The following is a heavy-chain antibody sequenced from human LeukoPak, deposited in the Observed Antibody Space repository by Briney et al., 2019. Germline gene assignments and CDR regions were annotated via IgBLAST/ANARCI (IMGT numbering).Heavy chain of an antibody. Sequence: ASVKVSCKVSGYTLTELSMHWVRQAPGQGLEWMGWINPNSGGTNYAQKFQGRATMTRDTSIRTAYMELSGLRSDDTAVYYCACVVGATSEKSNWGQGTLVTVSS. CDR1: GYTLTELS. J-gene: IGHJ4*02. D-gene: IGHD1-26*01. CDR3: ACVVGATSEKSN. V-gene: IGHV1-2*02. CDR2: INPNSGGT.